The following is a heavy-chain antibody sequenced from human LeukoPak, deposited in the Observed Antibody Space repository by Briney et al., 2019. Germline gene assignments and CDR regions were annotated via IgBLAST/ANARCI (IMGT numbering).Heavy chain of an antibody. CDR1: GFIFSDYY. CDR2: ISYTRSTI. CDR3: ARGRVAAAGTKWYFDL. Sequence: GGSLRLSCVASGFIFSDYYMTWVRQAPGQGLEWVSYISYTRSTIYYADSVKGRFTISRDNAQNSLSLQMNSLTVEDAAVYYCARGRVAAAGTKWYFDLWGRGSLVTVSS. V-gene: IGHV3-11*01. D-gene: IGHD6-13*01. J-gene: IGHJ2*01.